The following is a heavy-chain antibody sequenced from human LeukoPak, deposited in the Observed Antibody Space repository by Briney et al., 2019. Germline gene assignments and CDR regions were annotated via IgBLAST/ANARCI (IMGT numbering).Heavy chain of an antibody. Sequence: ASVKVSCKASGYTFTGYYMHWVRQAPGQGLEWMGWINPNSGGTNYAQKFQGRVTMTRDTSISTAYMELSRLRSDDTAVDDWARDRNGVYYYYYMDVWGKGTTVTVSS. V-gene: IGHV1-2*02. CDR3: ARDRNGVYYYYYMDV. J-gene: IGHJ6*03. D-gene: IGHD2-8*01. CDR2: INPNSGGT. CDR1: GYTFTGYY.